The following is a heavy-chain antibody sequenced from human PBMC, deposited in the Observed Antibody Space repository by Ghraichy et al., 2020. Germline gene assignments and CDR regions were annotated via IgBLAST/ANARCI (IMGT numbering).Heavy chain of an antibody. Sequence: ESLNISCTVSGGSISSYYWSWIRQPPGKGLEWIGYIYYSGSTNYNPSLKSRVTISVDTSKNQFSLKLSSVTAADTAVYYCARGKETIPRWFGELVSTYYYGMDVWGQGTTVTVSS. CDR3: ARGKETIPRWFGELVSTYYYGMDV. D-gene: IGHD3-10*01. CDR2: IYYSGST. V-gene: IGHV4-59*01. J-gene: IGHJ6*02. CDR1: GGSISSYY.